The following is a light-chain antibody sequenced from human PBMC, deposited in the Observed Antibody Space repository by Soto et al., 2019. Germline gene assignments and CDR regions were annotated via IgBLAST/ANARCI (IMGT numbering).Light chain of an antibody. Sequence: EIVMTQSPATLSVSPGERATLSCRASQSVSSNLAWYQHKPGQAPRLLIYGASTRATGIPARFSGSGSGTEFTLTISSLQSEDFAVYYCQQYNNLRGTFGQGTKVEIK. J-gene: IGKJ1*01. CDR2: GAS. CDR3: QQYNNLRGT. V-gene: IGKV3-15*01. CDR1: QSVSSN.